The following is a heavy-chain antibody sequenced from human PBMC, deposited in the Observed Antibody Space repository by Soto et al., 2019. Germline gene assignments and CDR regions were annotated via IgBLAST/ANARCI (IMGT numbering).Heavy chain of an antibody. CDR2: ISGSGGST. CDR1: GFTFSSYA. J-gene: IGHJ4*02. Sequence: GGSLRLSCAASGFTFSSYAMSWVRQAPGKGLEWVSAISGSGGSTYYADSVKGRFTISRDNSKNTLYLQMNSMRAEDTDVYDCAKGPDCGGDCYHYFDYWGQGTLVTVSS. V-gene: IGHV3-23*01. D-gene: IGHD2-21*02. CDR3: AKGPDCGGDCYHYFDY.